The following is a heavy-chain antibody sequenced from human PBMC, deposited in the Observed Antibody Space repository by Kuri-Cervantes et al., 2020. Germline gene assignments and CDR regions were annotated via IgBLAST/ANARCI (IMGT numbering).Heavy chain of an antibody. CDR1: GFTFSSYW. CDR3: APDYYDSSGSLDY. V-gene: IGHV3-7*05. Sequence: GESLKISCAASGFTFSSYWMSWVRQAPGKGLEWVANIKQDGSEKYYVDSVKGRFTISRDNAKNSLYLQMNSLRAEDTALYYCAPDYYDSSGSLDYWGQGTLVTISS. CDR2: IKQDGSEK. J-gene: IGHJ4*02. D-gene: IGHD3-22*01.